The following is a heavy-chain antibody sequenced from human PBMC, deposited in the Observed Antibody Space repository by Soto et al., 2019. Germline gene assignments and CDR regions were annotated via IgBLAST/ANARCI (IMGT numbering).Heavy chain of an antibody. Sequence: QVQLQESGPGLVKPSETLSLTCTVAGGSLTDHYWNWLRQSPGKGRHWMGYVYYSGATNYNPSLKSRVTVSVDTSKNQVSLNFRSVTAADTAVDSCARWNDSKSSTFDNWGQGTMVSVSS. J-gene: IGHJ3*02. V-gene: IGHV4-59*11. D-gene: IGHD3-22*01. CDR3: ARWNDSKSSTFDN. CDR1: GGSLTDHY. CDR2: VYYSGAT.